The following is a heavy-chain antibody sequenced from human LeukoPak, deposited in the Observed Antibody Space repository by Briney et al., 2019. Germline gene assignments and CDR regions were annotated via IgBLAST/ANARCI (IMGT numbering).Heavy chain of an antibody. Sequence: GGSLRLSCAASGFTFSSYAMSWVRQAPGKGLEWVSYISSSGSTIYYADSVKGRFTISRDNAKNSLYLQMNSLRAEDTAVYYCARADGYNYPTKNDYWGQGTLVTVSS. CDR2: ISSSGSTI. CDR1: GFTFSSYA. J-gene: IGHJ4*02. CDR3: ARADGYNYPTKNDY. V-gene: IGHV3-48*04. D-gene: IGHD5-24*01.